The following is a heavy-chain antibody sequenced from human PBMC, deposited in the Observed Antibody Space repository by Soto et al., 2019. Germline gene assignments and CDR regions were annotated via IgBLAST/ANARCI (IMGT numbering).Heavy chain of an antibody. CDR2: IIPILGIE. D-gene: IGHD4-17*01. V-gene: IGHV1-69*02. J-gene: IGHJ2*01. CDR1: GVTFSSYT. Sequence: QVQLVQSGAEVKKPGSSVKVSCKASGVTFSSYTISWVRQAPGQGLEWMGRIIPILGIENYAQNFQGRVTITADKSTSTAYMELSSLSSEDTAVYYCVRVKDYGDQYWYFDLWGRGTLVTVSS. CDR3: VRVKDYGDQYWYFDL.